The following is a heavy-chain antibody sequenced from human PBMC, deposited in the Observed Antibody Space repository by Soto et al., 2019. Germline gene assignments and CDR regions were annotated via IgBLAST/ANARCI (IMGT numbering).Heavy chain of an antibody. V-gene: IGHV3-48*03. Sequence: EVQLVESGGGLVQPGGSLRLSCAASGFTFSSYEMNWVRQAPGKGLEWVSYIGISGNTIYFADSVKGRFTISRDNAKNSLYLQMNSLTAEDTAVYYCVRDLVGAPTFDFWGQGTLVTASS. CDR3: VRDLVGAPTFDF. CDR1: GFTFSSYE. CDR2: IGISGNTI. J-gene: IGHJ4*02. D-gene: IGHD1-26*01.